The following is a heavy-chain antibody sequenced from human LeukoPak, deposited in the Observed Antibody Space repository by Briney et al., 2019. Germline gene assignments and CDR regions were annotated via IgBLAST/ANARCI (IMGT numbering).Heavy chain of an antibody. D-gene: IGHD6-13*01. CDR1: GGSFSGYY. CDR3: ARLGSSWYTRWFDP. J-gene: IGHJ5*02. V-gene: IGHV4-34*01. CDR2: INHSGST. Sequence: ASETLSLTCAVYGGSFSGYYWSWIRQPPGKGLEWIGEINHSGSTNYNPSLKSRVTISVDTSKYQFSLKLSSVTAADTAVYYCARLGSSWYTRWFDPWGQGTLVTVSS.